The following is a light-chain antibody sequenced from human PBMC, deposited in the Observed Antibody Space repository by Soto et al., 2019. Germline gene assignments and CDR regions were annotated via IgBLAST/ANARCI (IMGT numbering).Light chain of an antibody. CDR3: CSYAGSSTPDV. Sequence: QSALTQPDSASGSPGQTITISCTGTSSDVGSYNLVSWYQQHPGKAPKLVIYEGSTRPSGVSTRFSGSKSGNTASLTISGLQAEDEADYYCCSYAGSSTPDVFGTGTKVTVL. CDR1: SSDVGSYNL. V-gene: IGLV2-23*01. CDR2: EGS. J-gene: IGLJ1*01.